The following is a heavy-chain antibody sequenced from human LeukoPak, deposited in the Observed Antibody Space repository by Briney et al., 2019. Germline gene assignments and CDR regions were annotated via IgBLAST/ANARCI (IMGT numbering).Heavy chain of an antibody. Sequence: GGSLRLSCAASRFTFSDFYMSSFSDFYMSWIRQAPGKGLEWVSYISDSGTTTYYADSVKGRFTISRDNAKNSLYLQMNSLRAEDTAVYYCAKDSSSYDWGYMDVWGKGTTVTISS. CDR1: RFTFSDFY. J-gene: IGHJ6*03. D-gene: IGHD3-22*01. V-gene: IGHV3-11*01. CDR2: ISDSGTTT. CDR3: AKDSSSYDWGYMDV.